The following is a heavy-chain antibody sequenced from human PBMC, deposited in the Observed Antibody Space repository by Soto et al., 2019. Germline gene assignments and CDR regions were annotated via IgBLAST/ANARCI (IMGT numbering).Heavy chain of an antibody. V-gene: IGHV3-74*01. CDR2: VDSDGSGT. D-gene: IGHD3-16*02. CDR3: ARGTYYDYVWGSYPSHGMDV. CDR1: GFTFSGYW. J-gene: IGHJ6*02. Sequence: PGGSLRLSCAASGFTFSGYWMHWVRQVPGKGLVWVARVDSDGSGTSYADSVKGRFTISRDNAKNTLYLQMNSLRAEDTAVYYCARGTYYDYVWGSYPSHGMDVWGQGTTVTVSS.